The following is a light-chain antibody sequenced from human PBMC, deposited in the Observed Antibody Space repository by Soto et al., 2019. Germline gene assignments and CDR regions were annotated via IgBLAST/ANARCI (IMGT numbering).Light chain of an antibody. Sequence: EIVLTQSPGTLSLSPGERATLSCRASQSVSSSYLAWYQQKPGQSPRLLISGASSRATGIPDRFSGSGSGTDFTLTISRLEPEEFAVYYCQQYCSSPITFGQGTRLEIK. J-gene: IGKJ5*01. CDR1: QSVSSSY. CDR2: GAS. CDR3: QQYCSSPIT. V-gene: IGKV3-20*01.